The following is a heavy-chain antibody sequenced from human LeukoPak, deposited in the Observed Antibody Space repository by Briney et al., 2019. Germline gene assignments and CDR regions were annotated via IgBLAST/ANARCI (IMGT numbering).Heavy chain of an antibody. V-gene: IGHV1-2*02. J-gene: IGHJ6*02. CDR1: GYTFTSYY. CDR3: ARDLPARGYGKDV. CDR2: INPDSGGT. D-gene: IGHD1-26*01. Sequence: ASVKVSCKASGYTFTSYYLHWVRQAPGQGLEWMGWINPDSGGTNFAQKFQGRVTMTRDTSISTAYMELSSLRSDDTAVYYCARDLPARGYGKDVWGQGTTVTVSS.